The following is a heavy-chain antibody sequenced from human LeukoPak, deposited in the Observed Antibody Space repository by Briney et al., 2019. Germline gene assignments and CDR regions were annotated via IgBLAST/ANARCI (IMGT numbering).Heavy chain of an antibody. V-gene: IGHV1-2*02. CDR1: GYTLTELS. CDR3: ARVDGYDFSMYFDY. D-gene: IGHD5-12*01. J-gene: IGHJ4*02. CDR2: INPNGGGT. Sequence: GASVKVSCKVSGYTLTELSMHWVRQAPGQGLEWMGWINPNGGGTNYAQKFQGRVTMTRDTSISTAYMELSRLRSDDTAVYYCARVDGYDFSMYFDYWGQGTLVTVSS.